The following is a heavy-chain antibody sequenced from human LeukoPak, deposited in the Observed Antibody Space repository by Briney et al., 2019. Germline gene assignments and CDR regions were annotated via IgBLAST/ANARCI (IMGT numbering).Heavy chain of an antibody. CDR2: IYYSGST. D-gene: IGHD4-23*01. V-gene: IGHV4-59*01. CDR1: GGSISSYY. J-gene: IGHJ2*01. Sequence: SETLSLTCTVSGGSISSYYWSWIRQPPGKGLEWIGYIYYSGSTNYNPSLKSRVTISVDTSKNQFSLKLSSVTAADTAVYYCARGYWTVAPWYFDLWGRGTLVTVSS. CDR3: ARGYWTVAPWYFDL.